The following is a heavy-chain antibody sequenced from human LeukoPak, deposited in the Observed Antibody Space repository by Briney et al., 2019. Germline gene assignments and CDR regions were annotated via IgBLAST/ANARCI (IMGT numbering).Heavy chain of an antibody. Sequence: SETLSLTCAVYGGSFSGYYWSWLRQPPGKGLEWIGEINHSGSTNYNPSLKSRVTISVDTSKNQFSLKLSSVTAADTAVYYCARGPVLRFLEWLLADAFDIWGQGTMVTVSS. J-gene: IGHJ3*02. CDR2: INHSGST. D-gene: IGHD3-3*01. CDR1: GGSFSGYY. V-gene: IGHV4-34*01. CDR3: ARGPVLRFLEWLLADAFDI.